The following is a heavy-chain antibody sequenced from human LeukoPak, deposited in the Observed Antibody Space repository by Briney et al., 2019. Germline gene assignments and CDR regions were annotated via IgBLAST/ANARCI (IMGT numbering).Heavy chain of an antibody. D-gene: IGHD2-2*02. CDR2: IYHSGST. CDR1: GGSISSGGYY. V-gene: IGHV4-30-2*01. Sequence: PSETLSLTCTVSGGSISSGGYYWSWIWQPPGKGLEWIGYIYHSGSTYYNPSLKSRVTISVDTSKNQFSLKLSSVTAADTAVYYCARGGYQLLYGLGYWGQGTLVTVSS. CDR3: ARGGYQLLYGLGY. J-gene: IGHJ4*02.